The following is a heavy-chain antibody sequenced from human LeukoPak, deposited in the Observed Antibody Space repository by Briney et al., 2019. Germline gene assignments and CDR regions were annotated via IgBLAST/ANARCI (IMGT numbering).Heavy chain of an antibody. CDR1: GYTFTSYY. CDR2: IYPSGGST. V-gene: IGHV1-46*01. Sequence: ASVKVSCKASGYTFTSYYIHWVRQAPGQGPEWMGIIYPSGGSTTYAQKFQGRVTMTRDTSISTAYMELSSLRSEDTAVYYCARGPSITMVRGGQWYYYMDVWGKGTTVTISS. D-gene: IGHD3-10*01. CDR3: ARGPSITMVRGGQWYYYMDV. J-gene: IGHJ6*03.